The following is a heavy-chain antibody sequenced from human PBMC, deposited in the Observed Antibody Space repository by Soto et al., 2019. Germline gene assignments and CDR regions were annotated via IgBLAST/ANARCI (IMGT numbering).Heavy chain of an antibody. D-gene: IGHD6-13*01. Sequence: SEPLSLTCAVYGGSFSGYYWSWIRQPPGKGLEWIGEINHSGSTNYNPSLKSRVTISVDTSKNQFSLKLSSVTAADTAVYYCARGRKQQLVRYNWFDPWGQGTLVTVSS. J-gene: IGHJ5*02. CDR2: INHSGST. CDR3: ARGRKQQLVRYNWFDP. V-gene: IGHV4-34*01. CDR1: GGSFSGYY.